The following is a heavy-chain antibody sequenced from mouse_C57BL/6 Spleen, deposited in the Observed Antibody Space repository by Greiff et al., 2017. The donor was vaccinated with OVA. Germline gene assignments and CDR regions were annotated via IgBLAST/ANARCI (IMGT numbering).Heavy chain of an antibody. CDR1: GYTFTSYW. J-gene: IGHJ2*01. V-gene: IGHV1-55*01. CDR2: IYPGSGST. CDR3: ARRWAHYYVSSYGY. D-gene: IGHD1-1*01. Sequence: VQLQQPGAELVKPGASVKMSCKASGYTFTSYWITWVKQRPGQGLEWIGDIYPGSGSTNYNEKFKSKATLTVDTSSSTAYMQLSSLTSEASAVYYCARRWAHYYVSSYGYWGQGTTLTVSS.